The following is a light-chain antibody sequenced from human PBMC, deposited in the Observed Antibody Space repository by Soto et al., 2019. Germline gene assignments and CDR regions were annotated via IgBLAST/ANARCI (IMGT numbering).Light chain of an antibody. J-gene: IGKJ4*01. CDR3: QQSYSTPVT. CDR2: AAS. V-gene: IGKV1-39*01. Sequence: DIQMTQSPSSLSASVGDRVTITCRASQSISSYLNWYQQKPGKAPKFLFYAASSLQSGVPSRFSGSGSGTDFTLTISSLQPEDFATYYCQQSYSTPVTFGGGTKVEIK. CDR1: QSISSY.